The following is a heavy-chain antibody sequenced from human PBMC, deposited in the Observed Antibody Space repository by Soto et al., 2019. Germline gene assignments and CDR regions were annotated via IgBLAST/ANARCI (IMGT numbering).Heavy chain of an antibody. CDR3: AHRLKNYYDSSGSWGNDALDI. J-gene: IGHJ3*02. CDR1: GFSLSTSGVG. V-gene: IGHV2-5*02. D-gene: IGHD3-22*01. CDR2: IYWDDDK. Sequence: SGPTLVNPTQTLTLTCTFSGFSLSTSGVGVVWIRQPPGKALEWLALIYWDDDKRYSPSLKSRLIITKDTSKNQVVLTVINMDPVDTATYYCAHRLKNYYDSSGSWGNDALDIWGQGTMVTVSS.